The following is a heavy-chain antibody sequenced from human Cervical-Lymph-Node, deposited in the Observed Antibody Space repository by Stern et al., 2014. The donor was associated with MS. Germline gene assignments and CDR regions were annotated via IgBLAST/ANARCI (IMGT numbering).Heavy chain of an antibody. V-gene: IGHV3-11*01. CDR3: GRGDAGDY. Sequence: MQLVESGGGLVRPGGSLRVSCVGSGFSFSDYDMSWIRQAPGKGLEWISYISRSGGAIYYADSVRGRFTIARDNAKNSLFLQMNSLRAEDTAVYYCGRGDAGDYWGQGTLVTVSP. CDR2: ISRSGGAI. CDR1: GFSFSDYD. D-gene: IGHD2-21*02. J-gene: IGHJ4*02.